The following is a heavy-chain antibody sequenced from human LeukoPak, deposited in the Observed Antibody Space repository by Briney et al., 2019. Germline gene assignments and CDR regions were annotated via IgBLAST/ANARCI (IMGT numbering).Heavy chain of an antibody. D-gene: IGHD4-17*01. Sequence: ASVKVSCKASGYTFTSYYMHWVRQAPGQGLEWMGIINPSGGSTSYSQKFQGRVTMTRDMSTSTDYLELSSLRSEDTAVYYCAMGFDYGDYVVSFDYWGQGTLVTVSS. CDR1: GYTFTSYY. V-gene: IGHV1-46*01. J-gene: IGHJ4*02. CDR2: INPSGGST. CDR3: AMGFDYGDYVVSFDY.